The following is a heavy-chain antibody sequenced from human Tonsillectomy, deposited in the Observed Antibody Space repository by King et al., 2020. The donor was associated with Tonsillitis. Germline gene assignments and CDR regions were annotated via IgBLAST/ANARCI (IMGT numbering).Heavy chain of an antibody. CDR2: INPSGGST. Sequence: QWQLVQSGAEVKKPGASVKVSCKASGYTFITYYMHCVRQAPGQGLEWMGMINPSGGSTRYAQKFQGRVTMTRDTSTSTVYMELSGLRSEDTAVYYCARGSVRLLSFDFDSWGQGNLVTVSS. V-gene: IGHV1-46*01. CDR3: ARGSVRLLSFDFDS. D-gene: IGHD2/OR15-2a*01. J-gene: IGHJ4*02. CDR1: GYTFITYY.